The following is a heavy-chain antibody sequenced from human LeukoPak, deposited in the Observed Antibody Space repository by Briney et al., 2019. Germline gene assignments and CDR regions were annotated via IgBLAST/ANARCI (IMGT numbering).Heavy chain of an antibody. J-gene: IGHJ4*02. CDR2: IRYDGSNK. V-gene: IGHV3-30*02. D-gene: IGHD3-3*01. CDR3: AKGDFWSGYYRVVDY. CDR1: GFTFSSYG. Sequence: GGSLRLSCAASGFTFSSYGMHWVRQAPGKGLEWVAFIRYDGSNKYYADSVKGRFTISRDNSKNTLYLQMNSLRAEDTAVYYRAKGDFWSGYYRVVDYWGQGTLVTVSS.